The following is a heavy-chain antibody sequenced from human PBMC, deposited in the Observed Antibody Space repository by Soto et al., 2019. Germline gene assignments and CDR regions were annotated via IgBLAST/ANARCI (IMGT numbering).Heavy chain of an antibody. CDR2: IYYSGST. CDR1: GGSISSGGYY. J-gene: IGHJ5*02. V-gene: IGHV4-31*03. CDR3: ARAGGGNWNTEGWFDP. D-gene: IGHD1-20*01. Sequence: SETLSLTCTVSGGSISSGGYYWSWIRQHPGKGLEWIGYIYYSGSTYYNPSLKSRVTTSVDTSKNQFSLKLSSVTAADTAVYYCARAGGGNWNTEGWFDPWGQGTLVTV.